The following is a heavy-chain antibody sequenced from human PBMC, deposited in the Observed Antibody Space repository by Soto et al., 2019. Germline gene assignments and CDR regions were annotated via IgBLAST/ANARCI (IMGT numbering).Heavy chain of an antibody. V-gene: IGHV3-7*03. Sequence: HPGGSLRLSCAASGFTFSNYWMNWVRQAPGEGLEWVANIKQDGSEKYYVDSVKGRFTISRDNAKNSLYLKMNSLRTEDAAVYYCARPPAGTSTTPPGIYGGQGVLVTVSS. CDR1: GFTFSNYW. CDR2: IKQDGSEK. CDR3: ARPPAGTSTTPPGIY. J-gene: IGHJ4*02. D-gene: IGHD1-1*01.